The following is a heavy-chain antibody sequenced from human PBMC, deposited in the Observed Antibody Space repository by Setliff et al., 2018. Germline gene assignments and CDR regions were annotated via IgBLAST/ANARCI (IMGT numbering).Heavy chain of an antibody. CDR3: ARDSPEMVAPPAAHCFDP. CDR1: GYTFTSYA. CDR2: INTGNGNT. Sequence: ASVKVSCKASGYTFTSYALHWVRQAPGQRLEWMGWINTGNGNTKYSQNFQGRVIFTRDTSASTAYMEPSSLRSEDTAVFYCARDSPEMVAPPAAHCFDPWGQGTLVTVSS. V-gene: IGHV1-3*04. J-gene: IGHJ5*02. D-gene: IGHD2-15*01.